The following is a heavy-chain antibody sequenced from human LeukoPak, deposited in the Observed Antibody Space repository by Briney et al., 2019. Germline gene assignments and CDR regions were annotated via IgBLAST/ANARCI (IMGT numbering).Heavy chain of an antibody. D-gene: IGHD3-3*01. CDR2: IYYSGST. CDR3: ASITIFGVVMRNQPG. J-gene: IGHJ4*02. Sequence: PSETLSLTCTVSGGSISSSSYYWGWIRQPPGKGLEWIGSIYYSGSTYYNPSLKSRVTISVDTSKNQFSLKLSSVTAADTAVYYCASITIFGVVMRNQPGWGQGTLVTVSS. V-gene: IGHV4-39*01. CDR1: GGSISSSSYY.